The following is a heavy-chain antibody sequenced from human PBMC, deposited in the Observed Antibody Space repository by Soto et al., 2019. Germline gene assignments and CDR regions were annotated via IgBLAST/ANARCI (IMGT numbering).Heavy chain of an antibody. CDR3: ARVGSYSDGSSYPY. Sequence: QVQLVQSGAELKKPGASVTVSCKASGYTFTGHDLHWVRQAPGQGLVWMGWIKANGGATKYARKFQGRGTMTRDTSTPTAYLELNSLRSDDTAVYFCARVGSYSDGSSYPYGGQGTLVTVSA. V-gene: IGHV1-2*02. D-gene: IGHD6-6*01. CDR1: GYTFTGHD. CDR2: IKANGGAT. J-gene: IGHJ4*02.